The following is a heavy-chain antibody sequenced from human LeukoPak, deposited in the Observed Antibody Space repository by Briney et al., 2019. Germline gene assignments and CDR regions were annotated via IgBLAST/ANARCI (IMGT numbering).Heavy chain of an antibody. CDR3: TRGFDHAKSGY. D-gene: IGHD1-14*01. Sequence: SETLSLTCTVSGDSISSTAYYWGWSRQPPGKGLEWLGMIHLGGTIYNNPSLMSRVTISVDTSKNQFSLKLTSVTAADTAVYYCTRGFDHAKSGYWGQGTLVTVSS. V-gene: IGHV4-39*01. CDR2: IHLGGTI. CDR1: GDSISSTAYY. J-gene: IGHJ4*02.